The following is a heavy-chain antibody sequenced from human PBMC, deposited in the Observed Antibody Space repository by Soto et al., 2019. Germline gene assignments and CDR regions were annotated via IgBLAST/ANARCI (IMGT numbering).Heavy chain of an antibody. J-gene: IGHJ4*01. Sequence: SGPTLVNPTQTLTLTCTFSGFSLSTSGVGVGWIRQPPGKALEWLALIYWNDDKRYSPSLKSRLTITKDTSKNQVVLTMTNMDPVDTATYYCAHEESGGGYCTNGVCATFDYWGQEPWSPSP. CDR1: GFSLSTSGVG. CDR3: AHEESGGGYCTNGVCATFDY. V-gene: IGHV2-5*01. D-gene: IGHD2-8*01. CDR2: IYWNDDK.